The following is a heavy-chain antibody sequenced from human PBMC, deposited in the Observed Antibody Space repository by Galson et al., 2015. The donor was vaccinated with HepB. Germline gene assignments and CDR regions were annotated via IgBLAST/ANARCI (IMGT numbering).Heavy chain of an antibody. CDR1: GGSISSGGYS. D-gene: IGHD5-24*01. V-gene: IGHV4-30-2*01. Sequence: TLSLTCSVSGGSISSGGYSWTWVRQPPGKTFEWIGYIRHFGVTYSNPSLESRVTMSLDRSANSFSLTLRSVTAADTAVYFCARVSPDGYNGHGAFDIWGQGTVVSVSS. CDR2: IRHFGVT. J-gene: IGHJ3*02. CDR3: ARVSPDGYNGHGAFDI.